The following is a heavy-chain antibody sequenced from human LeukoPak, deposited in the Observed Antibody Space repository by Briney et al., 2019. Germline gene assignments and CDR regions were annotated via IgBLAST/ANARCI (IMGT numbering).Heavy chain of an antibody. Sequence: GASVKVSCKASGGTFSSYSFSWVRQAPGQGLEWMGAIPIFGTANYAQKFQDRVTFTADESTNTAYMELSSLRSEDSAVYYCARDFVGYNEYYFDYWGQGTLVAVSS. CDR1: GGTFSSYS. V-gene: IGHV1-69*13. D-gene: IGHD5-24*01. CDR2: IPIFGTA. CDR3: ARDFVGYNEYYFDY. J-gene: IGHJ4*02.